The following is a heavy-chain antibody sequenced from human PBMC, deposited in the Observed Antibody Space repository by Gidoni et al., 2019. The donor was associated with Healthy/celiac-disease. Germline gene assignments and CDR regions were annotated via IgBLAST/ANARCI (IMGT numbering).Heavy chain of an antibody. Sequence: QVQLVQSGAEVKKPGASVKVSCKASGYTFTSYDINWVRQATGQGLEWMGWMNPNSGNTGYAQKFQGRVTMTRNTSISTAYMELSSLRSEDTAVYYCARVRTYFDYYVDTAMVYYYGMDVWGQGTTVTVSS. CDR2: MNPNSGNT. J-gene: IGHJ6*02. D-gene: IGHD5-18*01. V-gene: IGHV1-8*01. CDR3: ARVRTYFDYYVDTAMVYYYGMDV. CDR1: GYTFTSYD.